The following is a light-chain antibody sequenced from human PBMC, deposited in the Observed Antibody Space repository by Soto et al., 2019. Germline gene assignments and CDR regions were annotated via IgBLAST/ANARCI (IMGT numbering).Light chain of an antibody. V-gene: IGLV2-8*01. Sequence: QSALTQPPSASGSPGQSVTISYTGTSSDVGGYDYVSWYQQHPGKAPKLIIYEVTKRPSGVPDRFSGSKSGNTASLTVSGLQTEDEADYYCSSSTINNTVLFGGGTKLTVL. CDR3: SSSTINNTVL. J-gene: IGLJ2*01. CDR1: SSDVGGYDY. CDR2: EVT.